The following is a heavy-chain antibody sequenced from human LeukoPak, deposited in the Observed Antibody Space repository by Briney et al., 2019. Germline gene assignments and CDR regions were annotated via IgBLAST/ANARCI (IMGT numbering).Heavy chain of an antibody. CDR2: INPSGGST. Sequence: ASVKVSCKASGYTFTSYYMHWVRQAPGQGLEWMGIINPSGGSTSYAQKFQERVTITRDMSTSTAYMELSSLRSEDTAVYYCAADWIHPVSTVTTPGNYYYYGMDVWGQGTTVTVSS. D-gene: IGHD4-11*01. V-gene: IGHV1-46*01. CDR3: AADWIHPVSTVTTPGNYYYYGMDV. CDR1: GYTFTSYY. J-gene: IGHJ6*02.